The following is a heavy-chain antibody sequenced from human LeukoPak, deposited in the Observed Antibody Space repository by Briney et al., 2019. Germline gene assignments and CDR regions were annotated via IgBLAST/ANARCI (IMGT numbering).Heavy chain of an antibody. D-gene: IGHD6-13*01. V-gene: IGHV3-43*02. Sequence: PGGSLRLSCAASGFSLDDYAMHGVRQAPGKGLEWVSLIRGGGDSTYYADSVRGRFTISRDNSEDALYVQMNSLRTQHTALYYCAKDTGITPSGISGFFDFWGQGPLVTVSS. CDR3: AKDTGITPSGISGFFDF. CDR2: IRGGGDST. J-gene: IGHJ4*02. CDR1: GFSLDDYA.